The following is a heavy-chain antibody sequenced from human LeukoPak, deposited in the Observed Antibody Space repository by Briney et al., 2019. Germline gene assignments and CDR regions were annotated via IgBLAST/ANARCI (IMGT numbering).Heavy chain of an antibody. CDR1: GFTFSSYG. Sequence: PGRSLRLSCAASGFTFSSYGMHWVRQAPGKGLEWVAVISYDGSNKYYADSVKGRFTISRDNSKNTLYLQMNSLRAEDTAVYYCATYYGDYVAAFDIWGQGTMVTVSS. V-gene: IGHV3-30*03. CDR2: ISYDGSNK. CDR3: ATYYGDYVAAFDI. D-gene: IGHD4-17*01. J-gene: IGHJ3*02.